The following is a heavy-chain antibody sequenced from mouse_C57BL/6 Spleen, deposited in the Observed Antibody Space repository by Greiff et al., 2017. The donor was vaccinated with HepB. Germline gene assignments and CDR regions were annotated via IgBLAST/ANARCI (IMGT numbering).Heavy chain of an antibody. CDR1: GYAFSSSW. CDR3: AREHMTTVVDPWFAY. J-gene: IGHJ3*01. Sequence: VQLQQSGPELVKPGASVKISCKASGYAFSSSWMNWVKQRPGKGLEWIGRIYPGDGDTNYNGKFKGKATLTADKSSSTAYMQLSSLTSEDSAVYFCAREHMTTVVDPWFAYWGQGTLVTVSA. V-gene: IGHV1-82*01. CDR2: IYPGDGDT. D-gene: IGHD1-1*01.